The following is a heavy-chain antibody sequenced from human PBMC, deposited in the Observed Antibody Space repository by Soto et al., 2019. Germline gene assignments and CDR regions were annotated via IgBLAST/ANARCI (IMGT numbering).Heavy chain of an antibody. CDR2: ISGSGGST. J-gene: IGHJ6*03. CDR1: GFTFSSYA. CDR3: WVVPAASLGDYYYMDV. Sequence: GGSLRLSCAASGFTFSSYAMSWVRQAPGKGLEWVSAISGSGGSTYYADSVKGRFTISRDNSKNTLYLQMNSLRAEDTAVYYCWVVPAASLGDYYYMDVWGKGTTVTVSS. V-gene: IGHV3-23*01. D-gene: IGHD2-2*01.